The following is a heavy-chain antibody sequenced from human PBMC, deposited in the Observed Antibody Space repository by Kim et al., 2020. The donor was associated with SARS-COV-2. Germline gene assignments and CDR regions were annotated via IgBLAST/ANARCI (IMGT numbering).Heavy chain of an antibody. V-gene: IGHV3-74*01. Sequence: GGSLRLSCAASGFSVSNYWINWVRHAPGKGLVWVSRISSDGRYTDYADSVKGRFTLSRDNAENTLFLQMNSLRAEDTAVYYCARGMFSSGFDVWGQGTTVTVSS. CDR1: GFSVSNYW. CDR2: ISSDGRYT. D-gene: IGHD3-10*02. J-gene: IGHJ6*02. CDR3: ARGMFSSGFDV.